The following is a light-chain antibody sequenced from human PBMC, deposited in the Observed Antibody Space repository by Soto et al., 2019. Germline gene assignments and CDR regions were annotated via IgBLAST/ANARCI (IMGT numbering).Light chain of an antibody. CDR2: AAC. Sequence: VQMTQSPSSVSASLGDRVTMTCRARRGISYYLNWYQQYPGKAPKXLIXAACSLQSGVPSRFSGSGSETDFTRTISSQHPEAFATYSCQQSTTWTFGQGTNVDIK. V-gene: IGKV1-39*01. J-gene: IGKJ1*01. CDR1: RGISYY. CDR3: QQSTTWT.